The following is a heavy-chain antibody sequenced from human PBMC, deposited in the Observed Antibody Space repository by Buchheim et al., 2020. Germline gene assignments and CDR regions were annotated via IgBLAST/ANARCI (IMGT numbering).Heavy chain of an antibody. Sequence: QVQLQESGPGLVKPSETLSLTCTVSGGSVSSGSYYWSWIRQPPGKGLEWIGYIYYSGSTNYNPSLKSRVTILVDTSKNQFSLKLSSVTAADTAVYYCARDRGAVYYFDYWGQGTL. V-gene: IGHV4-61*01. CDR1: GGSVSSGSYY. D-gene: IGHD3-10*01. CDR2: IYYSGST. CDR3: ARDRGAVYYFDY. J-gene: IGHJ4*02.